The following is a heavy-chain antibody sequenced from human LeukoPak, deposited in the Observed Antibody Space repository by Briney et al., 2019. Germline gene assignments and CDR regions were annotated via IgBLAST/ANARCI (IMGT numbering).Heavy chain of an antibody. V-gene: IGHV4-34*01. Sequence: SETLSLTCAVYGGSFSGYYWSWIRQPPGKGLEWIGEINHSGSTNYNPSLKSRVTISVDTSKNQFSLKLSSVTAADTAVYYCARGGYCSGGSCYTIDYWGQGTLVTVSS. CDR3: ARGGYCSGGSCYTIDY. CDR1: GGSFSGYY. J-gene: IGHJ4*02. CDR2: INHSGST. D-gene: IGHD2-15*01.